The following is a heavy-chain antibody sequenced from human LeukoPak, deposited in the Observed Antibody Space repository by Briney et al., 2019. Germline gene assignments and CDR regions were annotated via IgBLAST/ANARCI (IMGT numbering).Heavy chain of an antibody. CDR1: GYTFTGYY. CDR2: INPNSGGT. D-gene: IGHD6-13*01. J-gene: IGHJ4*02. Sequence: ASVKVSCKASGYTFTGYYMHWVRQAPGQGLEWMGWINPNSGGTDYAQKFQGRVTMTRDTSISTAYMELSRLRSDDTAVYYCARVPRYSSSWYYRKGFDYWGQGTLVTVSS. V-gene: IGHV1-2*02. CDR3: ARVPRYSSSWYYRKGFDY.